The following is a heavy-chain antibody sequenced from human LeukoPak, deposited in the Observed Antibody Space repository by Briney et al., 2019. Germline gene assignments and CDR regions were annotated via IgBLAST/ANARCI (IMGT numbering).Heavy chain of an antibody. CDR3: AKPRPSYSSSWYDH. V-gene: IGHV3-23*01. J-gene: IGHJ5*02. CDR2: ISGSGGST. D-gene: IGHD6-13*01. Sequence: TGGSLRLSCAASGFTFTSYAMSWVRQAPGKGLEWVSAISGSGGSTHYADSVKGRFTISRDNSKNTLYLQMNSLRAEDTAVYYCAKPRPSYSSSWYDHWGQGTLVTVSS. CDR1: GFTFTSYA.